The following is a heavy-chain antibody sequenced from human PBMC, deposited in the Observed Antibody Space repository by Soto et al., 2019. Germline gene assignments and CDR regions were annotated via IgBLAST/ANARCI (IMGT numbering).Heavy chain of an antibody. CDR3: AREAESVVGASYYYFYGMDV. CDR2: ISSAGSNI. D-gene: IGHD1-26*01. CDR1: GFTFSNYA. J-gene: IGHJ6*02. Sequence: LRRPCSAAGFTFSNYAIHVFRQAAGKWLEWLALISSAGSNIYYADSVMGRFAISRDNSKSTSYLQMNSLRTEDTAVYFCAREAESVVGASYYYFYGMDVWGQGTKVTVYS. V-gene: IGHV3-30*09.